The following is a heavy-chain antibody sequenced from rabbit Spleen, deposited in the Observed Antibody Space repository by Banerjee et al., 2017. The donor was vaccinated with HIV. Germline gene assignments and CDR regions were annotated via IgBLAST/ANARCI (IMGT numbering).Heavy chain of an antibody. V-gene: IGHV1S40*01. CDR3: ARDSGSSFSSYGMDL. J-gene: IGHJ6*01. CDR2: INAVTGKA. Sequence: QSLEESGGGLVKPGASLTLTCKASGFPFSNKAVMCWVRQAPGKGLEWIACINAVTGKAVYASWAKGRFTFSKTSSTTVTLQMTSLTAADTATYFCARDSGSSFSSYGMDLWGPGTLVTVS. D-gene: IGHD8-1*01. CDR1: GFPFSNKAV.